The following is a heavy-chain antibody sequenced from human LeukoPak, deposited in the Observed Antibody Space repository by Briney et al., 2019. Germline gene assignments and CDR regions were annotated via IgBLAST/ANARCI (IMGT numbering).Heavy chain of an antibody. V-gene: IGHV1-8*02. J-gene: IGHJ5*02. Sequence: ASVKVSCKASGYTFTSYGISWVRQAPGQGLEWMGWMNPNSGNTGYAQKFQGRVTMTRNTTISTAYMELSSLRSEDTAVYYCARAPAAIWRQKKNWFDPWGQGTLVTVSS. CDR1: GYTFTSYG. CDR2: MNPNSGNT. CDR3: ARAPAAIWRQKKNWFDP. D-gene: IGHD2-2*01.